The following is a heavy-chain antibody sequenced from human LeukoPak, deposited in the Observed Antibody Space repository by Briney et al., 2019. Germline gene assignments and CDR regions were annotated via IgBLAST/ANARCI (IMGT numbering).Heavy chain of an antibody. CDR2: INHSGST. CDR3: ATPSFYSGSYLGGFDY. Sequence: NASETLSLTCAVYGVSFSGYYWSWIRQPPGKGLEWIGEINHSGSTNYNPSLKSRVTISVDTSKNQFSLKLSSVTAADTAVYYCATPSFYSGSYLGGFDYWGQGTLVTVSS. CDR1: GVSFSGYY. J-gene: IGHJ4*02. D-gene: IGHD1-26*01. V-gene: IGHV4-34*01.